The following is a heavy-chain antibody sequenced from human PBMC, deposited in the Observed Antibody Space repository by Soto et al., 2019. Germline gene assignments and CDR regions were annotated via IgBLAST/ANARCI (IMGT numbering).Heavy chain of an antibody. CDR1: GYTFTSYG. CDR3: ARDQMDYYDSLYYFHY. J-gene: IGHJ4*02. D-gene: IGHD3-22*01. Sequence: QVQLVQSGAEVKKPGASVKVSCKASGYTFTSYGISWVRQAPGQGLEWMGWISAYNGNTNYAQKLQGRVTMTTDTSTSTAYMELRSLRSDATAVYFCARDQMDYYDSLYYFHYWGQGTLVTVSS. V-gene: IGHV1-18*01. CDR2: ISAYNGNT.